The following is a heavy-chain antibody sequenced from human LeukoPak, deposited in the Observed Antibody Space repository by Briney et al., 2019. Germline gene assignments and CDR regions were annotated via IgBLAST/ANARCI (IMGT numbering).Heavy chain of an antibody. J-gene: IGHJ4*02. Sequence: KPSETLSLTCTVSGGSISSGGYYWSWIRQHPGKGLEWIGYIYYSGSTYYNPSLKSRVTISVDTSKNQFSLKLSSVTAADTAVYYCARTVSLYYFDYWGQGTLVTVSS. CDR2: IYYSGST. CDR1: GGSISSGGYY. D-gene: IGHD1-14*01. CDR3: ARTVSLYYFDY. V-gene: IGHV4-31*03.